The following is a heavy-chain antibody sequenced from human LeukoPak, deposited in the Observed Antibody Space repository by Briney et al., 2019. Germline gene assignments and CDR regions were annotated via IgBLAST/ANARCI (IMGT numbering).Heavy chain of an antibody. CDR1: GGSISSYY. D-gene: IGHD1-26*01. CDR3: ARSPQTYSGSCYFDY. J-gene: IGHJ4*02. Sequence: SETLSLTCTVSGGSISSYYWSWIRQPPGKGLEWIGYIYYSGSTNYNPSLKSRVTISVDTSKNQFSLKLSSVTAVDTAVYYCARSPQTYSGSCYFDYWGQGTLVTVSS. CDR2: IYYSGST. V-gene: IGHV4-59*01.